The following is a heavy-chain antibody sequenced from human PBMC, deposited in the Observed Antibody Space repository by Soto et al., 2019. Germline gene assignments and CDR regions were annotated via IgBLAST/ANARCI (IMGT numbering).Heavy chain of an antibody. CDR1: GYTFTGYY. J-gene: IGHJ6*02. Sequence: ASVKVSCKASGYTFTGYYMHWVRQAPGQGLEWMGWISAYNGNTNYAQKLQGRVTMTTDTSTSTAYMELRSLRSDDTAVYYCARDSVAVAGTRIPYYGMDVWGQGTTVTAP. CDR3: ARDSVAVAGTRIPYYGMDV. D-gene: IGHD6-19*01. V-gene: IGHV1-18*04. CDR2: ISAYNGNT.